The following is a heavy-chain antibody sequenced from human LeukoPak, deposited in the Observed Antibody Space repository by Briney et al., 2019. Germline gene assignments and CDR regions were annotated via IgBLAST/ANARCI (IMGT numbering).Heavy chain of an antibody. J-gene: IGHJ5*02. D-gene: IGHD2-8*01. CDR2: IYRGGDT. CDR1: GFTVSTNY. Sequence: GGSLRLSCVASGFTVSTNYMSWVRQAPGKGPEWISIIYRGGDTYYADSVKGRFTISRDNSKNTLYLQMNAVRAEDTAVYYCARDKRYCTSGRCWGVQFGPWGQGTLVTDSS. CDR3: ARDKRYCTSGRCWGVQFGP. V-gene: IGHV3-66*01.